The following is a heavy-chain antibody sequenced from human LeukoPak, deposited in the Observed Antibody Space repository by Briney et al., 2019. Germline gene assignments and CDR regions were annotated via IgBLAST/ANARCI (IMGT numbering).Heavy chain of an antibody. Sequence: GGSLRLSCAASGFTFSSYSMNWVRQAPGKGLEWVSSISSSSSYIYYADSVKGRFTISRDNAKNSLYLQMNSLRAEDTAVYYCARLSRRALNYYGMDVCGQGTTVTVSS. D-gene: IGHD3-3*02. CDR3: ARLSRRALNYYGMDV. CDR2: ISSSSSYI. J-gene: IGHJ6*02. CDR1: GFTFSSYS. V-gene: IGHV3-21*01.